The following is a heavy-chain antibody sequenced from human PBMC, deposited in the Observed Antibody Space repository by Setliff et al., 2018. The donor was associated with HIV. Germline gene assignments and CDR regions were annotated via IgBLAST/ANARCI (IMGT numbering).Heavy chain of an antibody. J-gene: IGHJ2*01. Sequence: SETLSLTCAVYGGSFSGYCWSWIRQPPGKGLEWIGEIQHSGRINYNPSLRSRVTTSVDTSKNQFYLRLRSVTAADTAVYYCTRHQMTIAALQPLYLWYFDLWGRGTLVTVSS. D-gene: IGHD6-25*01. V-gene: IGHV4-34*01. CDR2: IQHSGRI. CDR3: TRHQMTIAALQPLYLWYFDL. CDR1: GGSFSGYC.